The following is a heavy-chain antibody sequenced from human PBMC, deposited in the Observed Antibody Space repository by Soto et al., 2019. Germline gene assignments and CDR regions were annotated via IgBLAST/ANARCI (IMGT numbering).Heavy chain of an antibody. CDR1: GFDFSNSW. J-gene: IGHJ4*02. Sequence: EVQLVESGGGLVQPGGSLRLSCAASGFDFSNSWMHWVRQAPAKGLVWVAPVNSDGSITTYADSVRGRFTISRDNAKNTVYLQMNSLRGEDTAVYYCTRDQRYSSAVWGQGTLVTVSS. V-gene: IGHV3-74*01. D-gene: IGHD5-18*01. CDR2: VNSDGSIT. CDR3: TRDQRYSSAV.